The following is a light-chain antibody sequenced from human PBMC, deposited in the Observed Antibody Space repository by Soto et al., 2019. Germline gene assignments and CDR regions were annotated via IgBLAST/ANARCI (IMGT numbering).Light chain of an antibody. CDR1: QDVTTY. CDR3: QQSFKTPLP. J-gene: IGKJ4*01. V-gene: IGKV1-39*01. Sequence: DIEMTQSPASLSASTGDTVTITCRTSQDVTTYLNWYQQKPGKAPKLLIDGASRLRSGVPLRFSGSGSGTDFTLTITDVQPEDFATYYCQQSFKTPLPFGGGTKVEIK. CDR2: GAS.